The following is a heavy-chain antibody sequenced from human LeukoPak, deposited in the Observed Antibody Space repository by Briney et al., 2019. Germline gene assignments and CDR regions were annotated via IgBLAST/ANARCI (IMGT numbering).Heavy chain of an antibody. CDR3: ARVRAIAAAVDYFDY. V-gene: IGHV3-7*01. Sequence: GGSLRLSCAASGFTFSSYWMSWVRQAPGKGLEWVANIKQDGSEKYYVDSVKGRFTISRDNAKNSLYLQMNSLRAEDTAVYYCARVRAIAAAVDYFDYWGRGTLVTVSS. J-gene: IGHJ4*02. D-gene: IGHD6-13*01. CDR1: GFTFSSYW. CDR2: IKQDGSEK.